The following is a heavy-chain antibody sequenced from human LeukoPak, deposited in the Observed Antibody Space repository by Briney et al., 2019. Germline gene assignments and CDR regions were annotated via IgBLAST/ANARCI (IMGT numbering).Heavy chain of an antibody. CDR1: GYTLTAYY. V-gene: IGHV1-2*02. Sequence: WASVKVSCKASGYTLTAYYMHWVRQAPGQGLEWMGWINPNSGGTNYAQKFQGRVTMTRDTSISTVYMELSRLRSDDTAVYYCARDFPSSGWYHPFDYWGQGILVTVSS. CDR3: ARDFPSSGWYHPFDY. D-gene: IGHD6-19*01. J-gene: IGHJ4*02. CDR2: INPNSGGT.